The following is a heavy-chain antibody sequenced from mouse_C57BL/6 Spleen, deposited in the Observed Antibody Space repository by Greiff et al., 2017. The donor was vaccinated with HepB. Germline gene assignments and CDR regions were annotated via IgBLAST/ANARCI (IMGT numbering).Heavy chain of an antibody. CDR1: GYTFTDYY. CDR2: INPNNGGT. CDR3: ARSYSNFPDY. D-gene: IGHD2-5*01. Sequence: EVQLQESGPELVKPGASVKISCKASGYTFTDYYMNWVKQSHGKSLEWIGDINPNNGGTSYNQKFKGKATLTGDKSSSTAYMALRSLTSEDSAVYYCARSYSNFPDYWGQGTTLTVSS. J-gene: IGHJ2*01. V-gene: IGHV1-26*01.